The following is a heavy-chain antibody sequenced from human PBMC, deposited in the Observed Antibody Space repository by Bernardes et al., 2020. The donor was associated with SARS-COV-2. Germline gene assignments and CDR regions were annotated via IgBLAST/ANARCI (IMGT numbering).Heavy chain of an antibody. V-gene: IGHV2-5*02. CDR2: IYWDDAK. D-gene: IGHD3-3*01. CDR3: ARFFGTTLFGVVLGSRWFDP. Sequence: SGPTLVKPAQTLTLTCSFSGFSLSTSGDVVGWIRQPPGTALEFIALIYWDDAKRYSASLKSRVNITKDTSKNQVVLTMTNMGPVDTGTYYCARFFGTTLFGVVLGSRWFDPWGQGIVVNVSS. CDR1: GFSLSTSGDV. J-gene: IGHJ5*02.